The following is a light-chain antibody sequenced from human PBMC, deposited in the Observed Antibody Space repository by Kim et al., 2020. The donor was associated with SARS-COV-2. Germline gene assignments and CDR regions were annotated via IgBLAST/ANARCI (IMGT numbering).Light chain of an antibody. CDR1: SLRSYY. CDR2: GKN. J-gene: IGLJ2*01. V-gene: IGLV3-19*01. Sequence: SSELTQDPAVSVALGQTVRITCQGDSLRSYYASWYQQKPGQAPVLVIYGKNNRPSGIPDRFSGSSSGNPASLTITGAQAEDEADYYCNSRDSSGQRVFGG. CDR3: NSRDSSGQRV.